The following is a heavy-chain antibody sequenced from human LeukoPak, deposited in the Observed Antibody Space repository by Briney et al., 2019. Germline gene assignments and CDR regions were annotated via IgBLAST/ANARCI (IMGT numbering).Heavy chain of an antibody. D-gene: IGHD3-22*01. V-gene: IGHV1-2*02. CDR3: ARLNGGSSDYYLGY. CDR2: INPNSGGT. Sequence: GASVKGSCKASGYTFTGYYIHWVRQAPGQGLEWMGWINPNSGGTNYAQKFQGRVTMTRDTSISTAYMDLSRLRSDDTAVYYCARLNGGSSDYYLGYWGQGTLVTVSS. J-gene: IGHJ4*02. CDR1: GYTFTGYY.